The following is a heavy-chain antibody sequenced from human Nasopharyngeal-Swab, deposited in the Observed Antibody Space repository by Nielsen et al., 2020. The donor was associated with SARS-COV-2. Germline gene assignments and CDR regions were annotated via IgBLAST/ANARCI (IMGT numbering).Heavy chain of an antibody. CDR3: ARQYDILTGPFRGAFDI. CDR2: IYPGDSDT. Sequence: GGSLRLSCKGSGYSFTSYWIGWVRQMPGKGLEWMGIIYPGDSDTRYSPSFQGQVTISADKSISTAYLQWSSLKASDTAMYYCARQYDILTGPFRGAFDIWGQGTMVTVSS. CDR1: GYSFTSYW. V-gene: IGHV5-51*01. D-gene: IGHD3-9*01. J-gene: IGHJ3*02.